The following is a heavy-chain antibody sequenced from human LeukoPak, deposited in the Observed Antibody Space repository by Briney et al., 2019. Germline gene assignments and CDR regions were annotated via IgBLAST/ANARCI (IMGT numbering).Heavy chain of an antibody. CDR2: ISWNSGSI. CDR1: GFTFDDYA. Sequence: GGSLRLSCAASGFTFDDYAMHWVRQAPGKGLEWVSGISWNSGSIGYADSVKGRFTISRDNAKNTLYLQMNSLRVEDTAVYYCAKVSGRILIWPQPFGDGMDVWGQGTTVTVSS. J-gene: IGHJ6*02. V-gene: IGHV3-9*01. D-gene: IGHD3-10*01. CDR3: AKVSGRILIWPQPFGDGMDV.